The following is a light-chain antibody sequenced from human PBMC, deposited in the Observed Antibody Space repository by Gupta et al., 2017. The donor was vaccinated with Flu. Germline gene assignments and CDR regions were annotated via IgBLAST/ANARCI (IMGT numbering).Light chain of an antibody. J-gene: IGLJ2*01. V-gene: IGLV2-23*01. Sequence: HSALTQPASVSASPRRSITTSCTGTSSDIGTYVFVSWYQRHPGKAPKLMIYEGTKRPSGVSSRFSGSKSGNTASLTISGLQAEDEADYYCCSYAGRYTVIFGGGTKLTVL. CDR1: SSDIGTYVF. CDR3: CSYAGRYTVI. CDR2: EGT.